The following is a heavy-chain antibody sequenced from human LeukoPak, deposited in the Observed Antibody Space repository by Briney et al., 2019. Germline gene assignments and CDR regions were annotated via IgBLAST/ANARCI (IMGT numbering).Heavy chain of an antibody. CDR2: VSHSGST. Sequence: PSETLSLTCAVYGGSFSGYYWSWIRQPPGKGLEWIGEVSHSGSTNYNPSLKSRVTISVDMSKNQFSLKLSSVTAADTAVYYCARDLGPPSSVTHWYFDLWGRGTLVTVSS. CDR1: GGSFSGYY. V-gene: IGHV4-34*01. D-gene: IGHD2-21*02. CDR3: ARDLGPPSSVTHWYFDL. J-gene: IGHJ2*01.